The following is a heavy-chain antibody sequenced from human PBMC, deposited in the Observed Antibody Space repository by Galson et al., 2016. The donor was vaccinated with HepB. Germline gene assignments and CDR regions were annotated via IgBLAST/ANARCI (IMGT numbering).Heavy chain of an antibody. CDR3: ARDCGSPSCADVSYYYAMDV. J-gene: IGHJ6*02. CDR1: GFTFSSYW. CDR2: ISSSSSYI. V-gene: IGHV3-21*01. Sequence: SLRLSCAASGFTFSSYWMNWVRKAPGKGLEWVSSISSSSSYIYYANSVKGRFKISRDNAKNSLYLQMHSLRAEDTAVYYCARDCGSPSCADVSYYYAMDVWGQGTTVTVSS. D-gene: IGHD2-2*01.